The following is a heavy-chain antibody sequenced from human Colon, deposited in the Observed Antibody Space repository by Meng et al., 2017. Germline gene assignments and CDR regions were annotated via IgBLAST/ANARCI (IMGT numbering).Heavy chain of an antibody. Sequence: SGPAMMQLSQTRQLTLTGSGCSISSGDYYWSWIRQPPGKGLEWIGYIYYSGSTYSNASLKSRVTISIDRSKNQFSLKLSSVTAADTAVYYCARDRKHYGERGWFDPWGQGTLVTVSS. V-gene: IGHV4-30-4*01. CDR1: GCSISSGDYY. CDR3: ARDRKHYGERGWFDP. J-gene: IGHJ5*02. CDR2: IYYSGST. D-gene: IGHD4-17*01.